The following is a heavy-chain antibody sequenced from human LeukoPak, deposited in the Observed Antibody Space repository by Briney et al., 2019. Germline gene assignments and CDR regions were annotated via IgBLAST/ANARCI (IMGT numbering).Heavy chain of an antibody. Sequence: PSETLSLTCAVYGGSFSGYYWSWIRQPPGKGLEWIGEINHSGSTNYNPSLKSRVTISVDTSKNQFSLKLSSVTAADTAVYYCAREEDYGGKQADYWGQGTLVTVSS. D-gene: IGHD4-23*01. CDR2: INHSGST. J-gene: IGHJ4*02. CDR1: GGSFSGYY. V-gene: IGHV4-34*01. CDR3: AREEDYGGKQADY.